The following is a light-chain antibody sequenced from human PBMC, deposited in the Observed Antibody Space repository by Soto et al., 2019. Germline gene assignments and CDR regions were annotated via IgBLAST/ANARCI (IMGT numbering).Light chain of an antibody. CDR1: SSDVGGYNY. CDR3: SSYVGTNTYV. V-gene: IGLV2-8*01. J-gene: IGLJ1*01. Sequence: QSVLTQPPSASGSPGQSVTISCTGTSSDVGGYNYVSWYQQHPGNAPKLLIYEVSRRPSGVPDRFSGSKSGNTASLTVAGLQAEDEADYYCSSYVGTNTYVFGTGTKLIVL. CDR2: EVS.